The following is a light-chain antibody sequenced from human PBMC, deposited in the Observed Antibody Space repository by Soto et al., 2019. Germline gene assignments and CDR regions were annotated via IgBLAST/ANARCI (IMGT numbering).Light chain of an antibody. CDR2: GAS. J-gene: IGKJ1*01. Sequence: EIVLTQSPGTLSLSPGERATLSCRASQSVRSRYLAWYQQKPGRAPRLLIYGASNRATGIPDRFSGSGSGTYFTLIVSRLEPADFAVYFCQQYDTSPGTFGQGTKVEIK. V-gene: IGKV3-20*01. CDR3: QQYDTSPGT. CDR1: QSVRSRY.